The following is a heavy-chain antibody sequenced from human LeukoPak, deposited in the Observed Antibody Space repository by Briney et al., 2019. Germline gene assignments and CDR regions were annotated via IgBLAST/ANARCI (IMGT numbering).Heavy chain of an antibody. CDR2: IYYSGST. J-gene: IGHJ6*03. D-gene: IGHD1-26*01. CDR3: ARGGAQTYYYYYYYMDV. CDR1: GGSISSYY. V-gene: IGHV4-59*01. Sequence: SETLSLTCTVSGGSISSYYWSWIRQPPGKGLEWIGYIYYSGSTNYNPSLKSRVTISVDTSKNQFSLKLSSVTAADTAVYYCARGGAQTYYYYYYYMDVWGKGTTVTVSS.